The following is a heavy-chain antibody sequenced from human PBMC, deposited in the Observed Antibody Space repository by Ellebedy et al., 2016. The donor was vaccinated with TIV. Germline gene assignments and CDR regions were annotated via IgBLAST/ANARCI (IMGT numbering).Heavy chain of an antibody. CDR1: GGSISSSSYY. V-gene: IGHV4-39*01. Sequence: SEPLSLTXTVSGGSISSSSYYWGWIRQRPGKGLEWIGSIYYSGSTYYNPSLKSRVTISVDTSKNQFSLKLSSVTAADTAVYYCARRNSYAITIDWFDPWGQGTLVTVSS. CDR3: ARRNSYAITIDWFDP. CDR2: IYYSGST. D-gene: IGHD3-3*01. J-gene: IGHJ5*02.